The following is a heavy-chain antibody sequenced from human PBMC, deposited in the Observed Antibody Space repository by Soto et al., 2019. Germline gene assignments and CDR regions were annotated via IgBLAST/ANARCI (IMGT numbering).Heavy chain of an antibody. J-gene: IGHJ3*01. CDR1: GASVINGY. D-gene: IGHD1-26*01. CDR3: VRQVGATGSYSYAV. CDR2: VYDSGST. V-gene: IGHV4-59*02. Sequence: SETLSITSTLTGASVINGYCNWIRQPPGKGLEWIGFVYDSGSTSYNSSLKSRLTISVDTSKNQFSLKLSSVTAADTAVYYCVRQVGATGSYSYAVWGQGTMVT.